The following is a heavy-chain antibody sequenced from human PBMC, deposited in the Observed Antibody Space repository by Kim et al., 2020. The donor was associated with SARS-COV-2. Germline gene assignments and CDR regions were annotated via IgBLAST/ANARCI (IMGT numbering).Heavy chain of an antibody. J-gene: IGHJ4*02. CDR3: ARVSPHCSSTSCYSFDY. V-gene: IGHV1-46*01. Sequence: ASVKVSCKASGYTFTSYYMHWVRQAPGQGLEWMGIINPSGGSTSYAQKFQGRVTMTRDTSTSTVYMELSSLRSEDTAVYYCARVSPHCSSTSCYSFDYWGQGTLVTVSS. CDR2: INPSGGST. CDR1: GYTFTSYY. D-gene: IGHD2-2*02.